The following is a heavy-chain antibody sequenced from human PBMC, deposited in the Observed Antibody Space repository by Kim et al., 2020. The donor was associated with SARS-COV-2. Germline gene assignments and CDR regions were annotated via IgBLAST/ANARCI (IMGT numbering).Heavy chain of an antibody. J-gene: IGHJ4*02. CDR3: ARDFPAAAGDDY. V-gene: IGHV1-2*02. Sequence: ASVKVSCKASGYTFTGYYMHWVRQAPGQGLEWMGWINPNSGGTNYAQKFQGRVTMTRDTSISTAYMELSRLRSDDTAVYYCARDFPAAAGDDYWGQGTLVTVSS. CDR2: INPNSGGT. CDR1: GYTFTGYY. D-gene: IGHD6-13*01.